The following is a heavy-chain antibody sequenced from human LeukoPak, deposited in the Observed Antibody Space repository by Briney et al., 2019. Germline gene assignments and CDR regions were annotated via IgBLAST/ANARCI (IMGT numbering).Heavy chain of an antibody. J-gene: IGHJ3*02. CDR2: ISSTSSYI. V-gene: IGHV3-21*01. CDR1: GFTFSSYN. Sequence: GGSLRLSCAASGFTFSSYNMNWVRQAPGKGLEWVSSISSTSSYIYYADSVKGRFTISRDNAKNSLYLQMNSLRAEDTAVYYCARDRAIILFGAFDIWGQGTMTVSS. CDR3: ARDRAIILFGAFDI. D-gene: IGHD3-3*01.